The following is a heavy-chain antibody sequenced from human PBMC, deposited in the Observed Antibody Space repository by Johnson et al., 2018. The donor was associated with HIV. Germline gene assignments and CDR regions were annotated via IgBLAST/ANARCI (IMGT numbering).Heavy chain of an antibody. CDR2: IPYDGSNK. CDR3: ARDGESQELALGDGFDG. J-gene: IGHJ3*01. CDR1: GFTLNNYG. Sequence: QVKLVESGGGVVQPGGSLRLSCAASGFTLNNYGMHWVRQAPGRGLEWVTSIPYDGSNKYYADSVRGRFTISRDHSKNTLYLQMSSLKVEDTAMYYCARDGESQELALGDGFDGWGQGTIVIGSS. V-gene: IGHV3-30*02. D-gene: IGHD6-13*01.